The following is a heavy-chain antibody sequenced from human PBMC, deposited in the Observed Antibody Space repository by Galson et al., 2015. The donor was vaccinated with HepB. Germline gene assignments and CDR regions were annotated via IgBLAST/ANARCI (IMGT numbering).Heavy chain of an antibody. CDR2: INAGNGDT. V-gene: IGHV1-3*01. CDR1: GYTFTSYG. Sequence: SVKVSCKASGYTFTSYGAHWVRQAPGQRLEWMGWINAGNGDTKYSQKLQGRVTMTTDTSTSTAYMELRSLRSDDTAVYYCARPNYYDHYYMDVWGKGTTVTVSS. CDR3: ARPNYYDHYYMDV. J-gene: IGHJ6*03.